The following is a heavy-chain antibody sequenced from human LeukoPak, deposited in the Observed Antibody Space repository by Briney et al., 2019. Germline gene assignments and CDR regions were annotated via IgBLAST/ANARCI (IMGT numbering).Heavy chain of an antibody. J-gene: IGHJ5*02. Sequence: SETLSLTCTVSGGSVSSGSYYWSWIRQPPGTGLEWIGYIYYSGSTNYNPSLKSRVTISVDTSMNQFSLKLSSVTAADAAVYYCASMPGSGSYYDPQNWFDPWGQGTLVTVSS. V-gene: IGHV4-61*01. D-gene: IGHD3-10*01. CDR3: ASMPGSGSYYDPQNWFDP. CDR2: IYYSGST. CDR1: GGSVSSGSYY.